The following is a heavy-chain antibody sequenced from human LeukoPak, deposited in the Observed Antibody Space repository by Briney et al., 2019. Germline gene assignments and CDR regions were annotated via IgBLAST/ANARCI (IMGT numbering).Heavy chain of an antibody. V-gene: IGHV4-61*10. CDR2: IYYSGST. CDR1: GGSISSGSYY. CDR3: ARVTADYYYYYGMDV. J-gene: IGHJ6*02. Sequence: PSETLSLTCTVSGGSISSGSYYWSWIRQPAGQGLEWIGYIYYSGSTNYNPSLKSRVTISVDTSKNQFSLKLSSVTAADTAVYYCARVTADYYYYYGMDVWGQGTTVTVSS.